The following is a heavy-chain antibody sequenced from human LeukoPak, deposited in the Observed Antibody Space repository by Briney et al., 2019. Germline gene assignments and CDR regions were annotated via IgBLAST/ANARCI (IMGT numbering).Heavy chain of an antibody. D-gene: IGHD2-21*01. CDR2: IYGGGST. Sequence: PGGSLRLSCAASGVTVGTNSMSWARQSPGKGLEWVSVIYGGGSTYNADSVNGRFTVSRDNFRNTLVLQMNNLRAEDTALYFCASAREYCGSAECYEYFQHWGQGTLVIVSS. J-gene: IGHJ1*01. CDR3: ASAREYCGSAECYEYFQH. CDR1: GVTVGTNS. V-gene: IGHV3-53*01.